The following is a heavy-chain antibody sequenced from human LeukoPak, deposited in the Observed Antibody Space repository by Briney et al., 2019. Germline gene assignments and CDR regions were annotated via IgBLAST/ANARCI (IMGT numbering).Heavy chain of an antibody. CDR1: GGSISSSSYY. CDR3: AKSLLGSTDDAFDI. CDR2: LYYSGST. Sequence: SETLSLTCTVSGGSISSSSYYWGWIRQPPGKGLEWIGSLYYSGSTYYNPSLRSRVTISVDTSKNQFSLRLTSVTAADTAVYYCAKSLLGSTDDAFDIWGQGTMVTVSS. J-gene: IGHJ3*02. D-gene: IGHD2-2*03. V-gene: IGHV4-39*01.